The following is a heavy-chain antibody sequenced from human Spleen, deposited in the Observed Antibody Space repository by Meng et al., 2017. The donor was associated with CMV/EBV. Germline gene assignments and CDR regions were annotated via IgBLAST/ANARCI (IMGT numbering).Heavy chain of an antibody. CDR2: IYSGGSST. CDR1: GFTFSSYA. CDR3: AGSVKGPYYYYYYGMDV. Sequence: GGSLRLSCAASGFTFSSYAMSWVRQAPGKGLEWVSVIYSGGSSTYYADSVKGRFTISRDDSKNTLYLQMNSLRAEDTAVYYCAGSVKGPYYYYYYGMDVWGQGTTVTVSS. V-gene: IGHV3-23*03. J-gene: IGHJ6*02. D-gene: IGHD3-22*01.